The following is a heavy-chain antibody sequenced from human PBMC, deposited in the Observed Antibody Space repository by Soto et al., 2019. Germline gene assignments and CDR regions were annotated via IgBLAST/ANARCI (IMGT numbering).Heavy chain of an antibody. CDR3: ARDPEGVTTDYYYYYMDV. V-gene: IGHV3-33*01. CDR1: GFTFSSYG. J-gene: IGHJ6*03. Sequence: QVQLVESGGGVVQPGRSLRLSCAASGFTFSSYGMHWVRQAPGKGLEWVAVIWYDGSNKYYADSVKGRFTISRDNSKNTLYLQMISLRAEDTAVYYCARDPEGVTTDYYYYYMDVWGKGTTVTVSS. CDR2: IWYDGSNK. D-gene: IGHD4-17*01.